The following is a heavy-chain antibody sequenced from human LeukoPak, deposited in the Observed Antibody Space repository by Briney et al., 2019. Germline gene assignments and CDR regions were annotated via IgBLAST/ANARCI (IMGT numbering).Heavy chain of an antibody. Sequence: GGSLRLSCAASGFTFSSYSMNWVRQAPGKGLEWVSSISSSISYIYYADSVKGRFTISRDNAKNSLYLQMNSLRAEDTAVYYCARDIGGATIFDYWGQGTLVTVSS. CDR3: ARDIGGATIFDY. J-gene: IGHJ4*02. CDR2: ISSSISYI. V-gene: IGHV3-21*01. D-gene: IGHD1-26*01. CDR1: GFTFSSYS.